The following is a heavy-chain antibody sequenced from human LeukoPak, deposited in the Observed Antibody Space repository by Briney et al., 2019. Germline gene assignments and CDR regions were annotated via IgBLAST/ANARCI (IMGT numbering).Heavy chain of an antibody. Sequence: GGSLRLSCAASGFTFSGSAMHWVRQASGKGLEWVGRIRSKANSYATAYAASVKGRFTISRDDSKNTAYLQMNSLRAEDTAVYYCARDEGWAFDIWGQGTMVTVSS. D-gene: IGHD6-19*01. CDR1: GFTFSGSA. CDR2: IRSKANSYAT. V-gene: IGHV3-73*01. CDR3: ARDEGWAFDI. J-gene: IGHJ3*02.